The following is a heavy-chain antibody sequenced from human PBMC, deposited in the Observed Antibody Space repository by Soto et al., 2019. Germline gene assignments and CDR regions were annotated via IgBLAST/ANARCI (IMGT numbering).Heavy chain of an antibody. CDR2: IYPGDSDT. CDR1: GYSFTSYW. CDR3: ARHAGNSWKGDYFDY. D-gene: IGHD6-13*01. Sequence: GESLKISCKGSGYSFTSYWIGWARQMPGKGLEWMGIIYPGDSDTRYSPSFQGQVTISADKSIDTAYLQWSSLKTSDTAMYYCARHAGNSWKGDYFDYWGQGALVTVSS. V-gene: IGHV5-51*01. J-gene: IGHJ4*02.